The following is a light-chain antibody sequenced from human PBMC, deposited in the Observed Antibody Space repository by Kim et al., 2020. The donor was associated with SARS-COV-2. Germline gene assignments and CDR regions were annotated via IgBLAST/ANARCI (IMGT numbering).Light chain of an antibody. CDR2: TSS. V-gene: IGKV3-20*01. Sequence: PGERATVSCRASQSVVDNNLAWFQQRPGQAPRLLIHTSSTREIGIPDRFSGSGSGTDFTLTITRLEPEDFVVYYCQQYGSSPYTFGQGTKLE. CDR3: QQYGSSPYT. CDR1: QSVVDNN. J-gene: IGKJ2*01.